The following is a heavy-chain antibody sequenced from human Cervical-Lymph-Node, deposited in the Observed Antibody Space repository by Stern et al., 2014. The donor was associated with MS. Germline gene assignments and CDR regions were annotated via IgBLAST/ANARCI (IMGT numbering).Heavy chain of an antibody. CDR2: ISTSSRTI. Sequence: EVQLLESGGGLAQPGGSLRLTCAASGSTFSRYSMNWVRQAPGKGLQCVSYISTSSRTIYYADSVKGRFTISRDNAKNSLYLLMNSLRAEDTAVYYCATARSSSAVDAFDIWGQGTMVTVSS. V-gene: IGHV3-48*01. CDR1: GSTFSRYS. CDR3: ATARSSSAVDAFDI. J-gene: IGHJ3*02. D-gene: IGHD6-19*01.